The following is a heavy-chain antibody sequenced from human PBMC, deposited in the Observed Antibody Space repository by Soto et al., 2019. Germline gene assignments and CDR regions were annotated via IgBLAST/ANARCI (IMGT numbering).Heavy chain of an antibody. CDR1: GGMFSEYT. D-gene: IGHD1-1*01. CDR3: ARNGTLTGYSYGMDV. Sequence: CSVKVSCKASGGMFSEYTINWVRQAPGQRLEWMGGIIPIFDTANYAEKFQGRVTITADESTSTSYMEVSSLRSEDTAVYYCARNGTLTGYSYGMDVWGQGTMVTVSS. J-gene: IGHJ6*02. CDR2: IIPIFDTA. V-gene: IGHV1-69*13.